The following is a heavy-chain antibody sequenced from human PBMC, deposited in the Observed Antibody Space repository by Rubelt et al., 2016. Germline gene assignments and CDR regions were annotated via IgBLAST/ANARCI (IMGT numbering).Heavy chain of an antibody. Sequence: QVQLVESGGGVVQPGRSLRLSCAASGFTFSSYAMHWVRQAPGKGLEWVAVIWYDGSYKYYADSVKGRFTISRDNSKNTLYRQMNSLRAEDTAVYYCARDPGGTYYFDYWGQGTLVTVSS. CDR1: GFTFSSYA. J-gene: IGHJ4*02. CDR3: ARDPGGTYYFDY. V-gene: IGHV3-33*08. CDR2: IWYDGSYK.